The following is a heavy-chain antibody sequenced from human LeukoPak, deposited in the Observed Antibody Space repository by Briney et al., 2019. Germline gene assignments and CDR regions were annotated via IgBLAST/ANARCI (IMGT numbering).Heavy chain of an antibody. CDR2: ISAYNGNT. D-gene: IGHD6-19*01. J-gene: IGHJ4*02. CDR3: ARSIAVAGLFDY. Sequence: ASVKVSCKASGYTFTGYGISWVRQAPGQGLEWMGWISAYNGNTNYAQKLQGRVTMTTDTSTSTAYMELRSLRSDDTAVYYCARSIAVAGLFDYWGQGTLVTVSS. V-gene: IGHV1-18*01. CDR1: GYTFTGYG.